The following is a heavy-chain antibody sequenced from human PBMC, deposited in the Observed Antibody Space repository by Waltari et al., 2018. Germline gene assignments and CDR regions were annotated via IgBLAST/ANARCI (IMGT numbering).Heavy chain of an antibody. J-gene: IGHJ4*02. CDR3: ATEPAPGAGINY. D-gene: IGHD6-19*01. V-gene: IGHV3-48*01. CDR2: MSASRAAI. Sequence: EVQLVESGGGFVQPGGSLRLSCLGSGFTFGVFSMHWIRQAPGKGLELVAYMSASRAAIYYAESVKGRFTISRDNAKNSLFLQMTNLGVEDTAVYYCATEPAPGAGINYWGQGILVTVSS. CDR1: GFTFGVFS.